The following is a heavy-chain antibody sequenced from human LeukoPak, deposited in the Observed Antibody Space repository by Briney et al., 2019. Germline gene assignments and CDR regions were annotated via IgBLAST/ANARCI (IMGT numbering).Heavy chain of an antibody. CDR3: ARWANVLRYFVSAFDI. CDR2: IKQDGSEK. J-gene: IGHJ3*02. CDR1: GFTFSSYW. V-gene: IGHV3-7*01. Sequence: PGGSLRLSCAASGFTFSSYWMSWVRQAPGKGLEWVANIKQDGSEKYYVGSVKGRFTISRDNAKNSLYLQMNSLRAEDTAVYYCARWANVLRYFVSAFDIWGQGTMVTVSS. D-gene: IGHD3-9*01.